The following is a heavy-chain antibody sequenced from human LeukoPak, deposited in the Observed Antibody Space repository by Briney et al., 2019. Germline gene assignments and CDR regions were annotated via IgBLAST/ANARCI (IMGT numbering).Heavy chain of an antibody. J-gene: IGHJ4*02. V-gene: IGHV1-46*01. Sequence: ASVKDSCKASGYIFTSYYMHWVRQARGQEVEWMGIINSSGCSISYAQKFQGRANMTRDTSTRTVYMELSSLRSEDTAVYYCARDRGSGWYEGVFDYWDQETLVTVSS. D-gene: IGHD6-19*01. CDR3: ARDRGSGWYEGVFDY. CDR2: INSSGCSI. CDR1: GYIFTSYY.